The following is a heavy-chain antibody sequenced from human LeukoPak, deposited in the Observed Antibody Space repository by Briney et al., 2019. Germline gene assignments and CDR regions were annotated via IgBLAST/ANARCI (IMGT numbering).Heavy chain of an antibody. Sequence: SETLSLTCTVSGGSISSYYWSWIRQPAGKGLEWIGRIYTSGSTHYNPSLNSRLSISVDTPNNQFSLNLRSVTAADTAVYYCVRGPYGASISNWFDPWGQGLLVTVSS. CDR2: IYTSGST. J-gene: IGHJ5*02. CDR1: GGSISSYY. D-gene: IGHD4/OR15-4a*01. V-gene: IGHV4-4*07. CDR3: VRGPYGASISNWFDP.